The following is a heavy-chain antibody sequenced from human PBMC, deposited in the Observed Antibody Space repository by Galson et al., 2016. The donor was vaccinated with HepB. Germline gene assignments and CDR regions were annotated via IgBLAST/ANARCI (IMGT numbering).Heavy chain of an antibody. CDR1: GFTFSSYS. J-gene: IGHJ5*02. CDR3: VIDPGWHQRTYAS. Sequence: SLRLSCAASGFTFSSYSMNWVRQAPGKGLEFVSYISSNSGSTIYYADSVKGRFTISRDNAKNSLYLQMTSLRTEDTAVYYCVIDPGWHQRTYASWGQGTL. D-gene: IGHD2-2*01. CDR2: ISSNSGSTI. V-gene: IGHV3-48*04.